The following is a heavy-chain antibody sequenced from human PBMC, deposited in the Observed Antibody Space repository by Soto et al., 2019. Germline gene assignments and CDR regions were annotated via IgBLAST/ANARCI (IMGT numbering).Heavy chain of an antibody. Sequence: ASVKVSCKVSGYPFTTYYIHWVRQGPGQGLEWMGWIDPRSGGTVYEQKFQGRVTMTRDTSISTVYMDLSGLTSDDTALYYCAPDAYGIFTYYY. D-gene: IGHD3-10*01. V-gene: IGHV1-2*02. CDR1: GYPFTTYY. J-gene: IGHJ6*01. CDR2: IDPRSGGT. CDR3: APDAYGIFTYYY.